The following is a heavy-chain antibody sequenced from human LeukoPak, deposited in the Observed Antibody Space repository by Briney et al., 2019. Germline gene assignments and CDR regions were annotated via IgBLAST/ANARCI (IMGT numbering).Heavy chain of an antibody. CDR2: IKQDGSEK. CDR1: GFTFSTHW. Sequence: PGGSLRLSCAASGFTFSTHWVTWVRQAPGKGLEWVANIKQDGSEKNYVDSVKGRFTISRDNAKNSLYLQMNSLRAEDMALYYCAKGAYSSRGGDYFDYWGQGTLVTVSS. J-gene: IGHJ4*02. V-gene: IGHV3-7*03. D-gene: IGHD6-13*01. CDR3: AKGAYSSRGGDYFDY.